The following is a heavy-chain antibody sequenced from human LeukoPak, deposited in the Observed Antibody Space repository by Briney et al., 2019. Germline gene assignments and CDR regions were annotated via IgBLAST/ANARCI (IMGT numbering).Heavy chain of an antibody. D-gene: IGHD3-3*01. V-gene: IGHV3-23*01. CDR3: AKGGTVLRFLEWLLGGSYFDY. J-gene: IGHJ4*02. Sequence: QPGGSLRLSCAASGFTFSSYAMSWVRQAPGKGLEWVSAISGSGGSTYYADSVKGRFTISRDNSKNTLYLQMNSLRAEDTAVCYCAKGGTVLRFLEWLLGGSYFDYWGQGTLVTVSS. CDR2: ISGSGGST. CDR1: GFTFSSYA.